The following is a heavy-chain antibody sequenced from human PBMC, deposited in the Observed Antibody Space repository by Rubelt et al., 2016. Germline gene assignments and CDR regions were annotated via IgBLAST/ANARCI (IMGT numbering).Heavy chain of an antibody. CDR3: ARALGEPGGYGSSSNFFYYYGMDV. J-gene: IGHJ6*02. D-gene: IGHD6-6*01. CDR2: IHPNSGGT. V-gene: IGHV1-2*04. CDR1: GYTFTGYY. Sequence: QVQLVQSGAEVKKPGASVKVSCKASGYTFTGYYMHWVRQAPGQGLEWMGWIHPNSGGTNYAQKFQGWVTMTRDTSISTAYMELGRLRSDDTAVYYCARALGEPGGYGSSSNFFYYYGMDVWGQGTTVTVSS.